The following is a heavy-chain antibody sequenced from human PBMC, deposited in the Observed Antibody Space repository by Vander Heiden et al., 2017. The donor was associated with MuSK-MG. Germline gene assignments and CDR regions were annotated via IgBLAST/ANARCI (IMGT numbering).Heavy chain of an antibody. J-gene: IGHJ4*02. CDR2: IYYSGST. V-gene: IGHV4-31*03. CDR3: AKTEYSYGRMEGYFDY. D-gene: IGHD5-18*01. CDR1: GCSLSSGGYS. Sequence: QVQLQESGPGLVKPSQTLSLTCTVSGCSLSSGGYSWSWIRQHPGKGLEWIGYIYYSGSTYYNPSLKSRVTISVDTSKNQFSLKLSSVTAADTAVYYCAKTEYSYGRMEGYFDYWGQGTLVTVSS.